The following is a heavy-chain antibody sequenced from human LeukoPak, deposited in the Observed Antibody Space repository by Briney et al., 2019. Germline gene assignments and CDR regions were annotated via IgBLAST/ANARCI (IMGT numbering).Heavy chain of an antibody. Sequence: SVKVSCKASGFTFTSSAMQWVRQARGQRLEWIGWIVVGSGNTNYAQKFQERVTITRDMSTSTAYMELSSLRSGDTAVYYCAADLPGIAVAGYYYYGMDVWGQGTTVTVSS. D-gene: IGHD6-19*01. CDR2: IVVGSGNT. CDR1: GFTFTSSA. CDR3: AADLPGIAVAGYYYYGMDV. J-gene: IGHJ6*02. V-gene: IGHV1-58*02.